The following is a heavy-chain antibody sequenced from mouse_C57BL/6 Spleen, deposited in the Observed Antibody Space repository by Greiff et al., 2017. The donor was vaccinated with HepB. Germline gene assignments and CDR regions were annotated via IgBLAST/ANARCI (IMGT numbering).Heavy chain of an antibody. CDR1: GFTFSSYA. V-gene: IGHV5-4*01. CDR3: ASAGSPYWYFDV. CDR2: ISAGGSYT. Sequence: EVQGVESGGGLVKPGGSLKLSCAASGFTFSSYAMSWVRQTPEKRLEWVATISAGGSYTYYPDNVKGRFTISRDNAKNNLYLQMSHLKSEDTAMYDCASAGSPYWYFDVWGTGTTVTVAS. J-gene: IGHJ1*03. D-gene: IGHD1-1*01.